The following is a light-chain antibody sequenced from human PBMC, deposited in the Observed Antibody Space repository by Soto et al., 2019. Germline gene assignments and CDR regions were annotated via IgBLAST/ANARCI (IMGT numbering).Light chain of an antibody. Sequence: QLVLTQSPSASASLGASVKLTCTLSSGHSSYAIAWHQQQPEKGPRYLMKLNSDGSHSKGDGIPDRFSGSSSGAERYLTISSLQSEDEADYYCQTGGTANVFGSGTQLTVL. CDR2: LNSDGSH. CDR1: SGHSSYA. CDR3: QTGGTANV. J-gene: IGLJ6*01. V-gene: IGLV4-69*01.